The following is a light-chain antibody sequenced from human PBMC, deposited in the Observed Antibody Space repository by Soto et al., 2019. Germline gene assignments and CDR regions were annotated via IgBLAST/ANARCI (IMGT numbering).Light chain of an antibody. V-gene: IGLV3-21*02. J-gene: IGLJ3*02. CDR1: NIGSKS. CDR2: DDS. CDR3: QVWDFNSDHVV. Sequence: SYELTQPPSVSVAPGQTASVTCGGNNIGSKSVHWYQQKPGQAPVVVVYDDSVCPSEIPDRFSGSNSGNTATLTISRVEAGDEADYYCQVWDFNSDHVVFGGGTKVTVL.